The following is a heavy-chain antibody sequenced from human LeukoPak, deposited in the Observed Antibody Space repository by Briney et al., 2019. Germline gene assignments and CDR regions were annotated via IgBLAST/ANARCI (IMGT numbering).Heavy chain of an antibody. CDR2: ISSSSSYI. Sequence: GGSLRLSCAASGFIFSSYSMNWVRQAPGKGLEWVSSISSSSSYIYYADSVKGRFTISRDNAKNSLYLQMNSLRAEDTAVYYCASRSDILTGYRDYWGQGTLVTVSS. CDR3: ASRSDILTGYRDY. D-gene: IGHD3-9*01. V-gene: IGHV3-21*01. J-gene: IGHJ4*02. CDR1: GFIFSSYS.